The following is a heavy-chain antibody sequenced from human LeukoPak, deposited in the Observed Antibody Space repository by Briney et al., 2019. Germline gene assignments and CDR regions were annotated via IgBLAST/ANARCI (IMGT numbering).Heavy chain of an antibody. CDR1: GFTFSDYY. D-gene: IGHD6-6*01. CDR3: ALSRYSSSSVWDF. Sequence: GGSLRLSCAASGFTFSDYYMSWIRQAPGKGLEWVSVIYSDDTTYYADSVKGRFTISGDNSKNTLHLQMNSLRAEDMAVYYCALSRYSSSSVWDFWGQGTLVTVSS. V-gene: IGHV3-66*01. CDR2: IYSDDTT. J-gene: IGHJ4*02.